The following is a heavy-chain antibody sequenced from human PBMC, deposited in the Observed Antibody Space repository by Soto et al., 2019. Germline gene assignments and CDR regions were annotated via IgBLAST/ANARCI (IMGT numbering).Heavy chain of an antibody. V-gene: IGHV1-69*01. CDR2: IIPIFGTA. J-gene: IGHJ5*02. CDR3: ARDVAAVAGARTPIHWYNWFDP. D-gene: IGHD6-19*01. Sequence: SVKVYCRASGGTFSSYAISWVRQAPVQGLEWMGGIIPIFGTANYAQKFQGRVTITADESTSTAYMELSSLRSEETAVYYCARDVAAVAGARTPIHWYNWFDPWGQGTLVTVSS. CDR1: GGTFSSYA.